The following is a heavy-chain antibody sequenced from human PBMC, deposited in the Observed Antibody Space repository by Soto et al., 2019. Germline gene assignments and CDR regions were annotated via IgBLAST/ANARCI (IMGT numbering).Heavy chain of an antibody. V-gene: IGHV4-4*02. CDR2: IYHTGKA. CDR3: ARVGPWVPYYYDSSPYTFENWFDP. Sequence: PSETLSLTCAVSGDSISGNNWWSWVRQSPGKGLEWIGEIYHTGKATYNPSLKTRVTMSVDKSKIQFSLEVRSVTVADTAVYYCARVGPWVPYYYDSSPYTFENWFDPWGQGTLVTVSS. D-gene: IGHD3-22*01. CDR1: GDSISGNNW. J-gene: IGHJ5*02.